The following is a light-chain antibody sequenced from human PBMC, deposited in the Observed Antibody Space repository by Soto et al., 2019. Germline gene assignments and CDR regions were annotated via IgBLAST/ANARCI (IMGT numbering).Light chain of an antibody. Sequence: ETVITPSPATLSVSPGEGATLSCRASQSVRSFLAWYQQKPGQAPRLLIYDASNRATGIPARFSGSGSGTDFTLTIRSLETEDFAVYYCQQRGNWPLTVGGVAKVDI. CDR3: QQRGNWPLT. V-gene: IGKV3-11*01. CDR1: QSVRSF. J-gene: IGKJ4*01. CDR2: DAS.